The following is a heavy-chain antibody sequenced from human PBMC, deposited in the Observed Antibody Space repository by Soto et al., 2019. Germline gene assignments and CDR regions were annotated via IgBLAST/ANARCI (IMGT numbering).Heavy chain of an antibody. Sequence: QVQLVESVAGVVQPGRSLRLSCAPSGFSFSDYGMHWVRQAPGKGLDWVAAIWYDGSHKYHADSVKYRFTISRDNSKNTLYLQMDSLRAEDTAVYYCARGATIERGERDFDYWGLGALVTVSS. V-gene: IGHV3-33*01. CDR1: GFSFSDYG. D-gene: IGHD2-21*01. CDR2: IWYDGSHK. J-gene: IGHJ4*02. CDR3: ARGATIERGERDFDY.